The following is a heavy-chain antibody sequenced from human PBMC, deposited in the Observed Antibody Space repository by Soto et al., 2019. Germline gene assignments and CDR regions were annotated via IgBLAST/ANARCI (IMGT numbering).Heavy chain of an antibody. CDR3: ARGGGRGYHELGP. Sequence: QVQLVQSGAEVKKPGASVKVSCKASGYTFTAYYMHWVRQAPGQGLEWMGWINPNSGGTYHAQNFQGRVTMTRDTSPTTAYMELASLRSDDTAVYYCARGGGRGYHELGPWGHGTMVIVSS. V-gene: IGHV1-2*02. CDR2: INPNSGGT. CDR1: GYTFTAYY. D-gene: IGHD5-12*01. J-gene: IGHJ5*02.